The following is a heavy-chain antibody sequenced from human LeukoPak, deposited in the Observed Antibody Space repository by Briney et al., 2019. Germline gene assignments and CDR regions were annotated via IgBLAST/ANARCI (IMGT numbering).Heavy chain of an antibody. CDR2: IGYSATTV. CDR3: ARGGHRQKEF. Sequence: GGSLRLSCAASGFTFSDYYMTWIRQAPGKGLEWISYIGYSATTVYYADSVRGRFTISRDDAKNSLFLQMDSLRAEDTAVYYCARGGHRQKEFWGQGTLVTVSS. D-gene: IGHD3-10*01. J-gene: IGHJ4*02. V-gene: IGHV3-11*04. CDR1: GFTFSDYY.